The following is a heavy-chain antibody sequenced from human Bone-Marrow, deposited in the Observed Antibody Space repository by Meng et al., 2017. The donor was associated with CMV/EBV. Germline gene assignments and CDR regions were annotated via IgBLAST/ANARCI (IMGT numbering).Heavy chain of an antibody. Sequence: NAYGTPFTSYYMHWVRQAPGQGLEWMGIINPSGGSPSYAPKFQGKVTMPRDTSTSTVYMELSSLRSEDTAVYYCARDLYGGGGFWFDPWGQGTLVTVSS. V-gene: IGHV1-46*01. CDR1: GTPFTSYY. D-gene: IGHD3-16*01. CDR3: ARDLYGGGGFWFDP. CDR2: INPSGGSP. J-gene: IGHJ5*02.